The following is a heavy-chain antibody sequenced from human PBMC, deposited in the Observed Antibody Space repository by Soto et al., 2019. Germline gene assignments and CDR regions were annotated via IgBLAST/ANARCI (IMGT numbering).Heavy chain of an antibody. V-gene: IGHV3-23*01. CDR1: GFTFSSYA. CDR3: AKWSAPPYYYGMDV. D-gene: IGHD3-3*01. J-gene: IGHJ6*02. CDR2: ISGRGGST. Sequence: EVQLLESGGGVVQPGGSLRLSCAASGFTFSSYAMSWVRQAPGKGLEWVSSISGRGGSTYYADSVKGRFTISRENSKNTLHLKMNSLRAEDTAVYYCAKWSAPPYYYGMDVWGQGTTVTVSS.